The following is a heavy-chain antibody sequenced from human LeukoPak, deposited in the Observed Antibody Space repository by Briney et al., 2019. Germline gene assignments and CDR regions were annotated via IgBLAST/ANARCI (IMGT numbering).Heavy chain of an antibody. V-gene: IGHV3-48*04. CDR2: ISSSSSTI. Sequence: PGGSLRLSCAASGFTFSSYSMNWVRQAPGKGLEWVSYISSSSSTIYYADSVKGRFTISRDNAKNSLYLQMNSLRAEDTAVYYCARPIPDYYYYYYMDVWGKGTTVTVSS. CDR3: ARPIPDYYYYYYMDV. D-gene: IGHD2-21*01. CDR1: GFTFSSYS. J-gene: IGHJ6*03.